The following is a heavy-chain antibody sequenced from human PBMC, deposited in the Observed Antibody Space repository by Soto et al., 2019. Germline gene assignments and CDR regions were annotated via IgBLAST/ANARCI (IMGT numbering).Heavy chain of an antibody. D-gene: IGHD6-13*01. V-gene: IGHV3-9*01. Sequence: LRLSCAASGFTFDDYAMHWVRQAPGKGLEWVSGISWNSGSIGYADSVKGRFTISRDNAKNSLYLQMNSLRAEDTALYYCAKSAAAGNHYYYGMDVWGQGTTVTVSS. CDR3: AKSAAAGNHYYYGMDV. CDR2: ISWNSGSI. CDR1: GFTFDDYA. J-gene: IGHJ6*02.